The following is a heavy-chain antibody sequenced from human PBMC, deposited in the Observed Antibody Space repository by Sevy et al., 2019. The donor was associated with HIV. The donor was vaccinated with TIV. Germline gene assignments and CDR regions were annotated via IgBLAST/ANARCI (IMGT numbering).Heavy chain of an antibody. V-gene: IGHV3-7*01. J-gene: IGHJ4*02. D-gene: IGHD3-22*01. CDR3: ASNTYHYDSNTYYPVY. Sequence: GGSLRLSCVASGFNLSPYWMTWVRQAPGKGPEWVANIKQDGNEKYYVDSVKGRFTVSRDNAKNALYLQMYSLRVEDTAVYFCASNTYHYDSNTYYPVYWGQGTRVTSPQ. CDR2: IKQDGNEK. CDR1: GFNLSPYW.